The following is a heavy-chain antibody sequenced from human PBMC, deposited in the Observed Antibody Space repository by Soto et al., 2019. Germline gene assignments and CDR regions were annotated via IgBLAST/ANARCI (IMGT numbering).Heavy chain of an antibody. V-gene: IGHV3-7*01. Sequence: EVQLVESGGGLVQPGGSLRLSCAASGFTFSGYWMSWVRQAPGRGLEWVANINQDGGEKYYVDSVKGRFTISRDNAKNSLYLQMNSLRAEDTAVYYCARLRRSSSYYFDCWGQGTLVNVSS. J-gene: IGHJ4*02. CDR3: ARLRRSSSYYFDC. CDR2: INQDGGEK. D-gene: IGHD6-13*01. CDR1: GFTFSGYW.